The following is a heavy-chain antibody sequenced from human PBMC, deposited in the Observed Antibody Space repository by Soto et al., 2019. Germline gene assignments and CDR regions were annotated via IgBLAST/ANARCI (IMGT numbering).Heavy chain of an antibody. V-gene: IGHV3-74*01. CDR2: INSDGSST. CDR3: ARGGLAVH. D-gene: IGHD6-19*01. CDR1: GFTFSNNW. Sequence: GGSLRLSCAASGFTFSNNWMHWVRQAPGKGPVWVSRINSDGSSTYYADSVKGRFTISRDNAKNTLYLQMNSLRADDTAVYYCARGGLAVHWGQGTLVIVSS. J-gene: IGHJ4*02.